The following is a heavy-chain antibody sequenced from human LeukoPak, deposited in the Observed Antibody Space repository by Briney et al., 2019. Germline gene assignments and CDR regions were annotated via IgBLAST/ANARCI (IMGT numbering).Heavy chain of an antibody. V-gene: IGHV1-8*01. CDR3: ARVPSFDSWSGFPDY. Sequence: ASVKVSCKASGYTFTSYDINWVRQSTGQGLEWMGWVDPSSGKAGSSQKFQGRVIMTSSTSITTVHMELSSLTSEDTAIYYCARVPSFDSWSGFPDYWGQGTLVTVSS. J-gene: IGHJ4*02. CDR1: GYTFTSYD. CDR2: VDPSSGKA. D-gene: IGHD3-3*01.